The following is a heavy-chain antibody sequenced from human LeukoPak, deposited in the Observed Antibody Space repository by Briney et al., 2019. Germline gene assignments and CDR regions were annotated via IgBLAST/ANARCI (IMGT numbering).Heavy chain of an antibody. Sequence: SETLSLTCAVYGGSFSGYYWSWIRQPPGKGLEWIGEINHSGSTNYNPSLKSRVTISVDTSKNQFSLKLSSVTAADTAVYYCARGLPIAAAGSFDYWGQGTPVTVSS. CDR1: GGSFSGYY. V-gene: IGHV4-34*01. D-gene: IGHD6-13*01. CDR2: INHSGST. J-gene: IGHJ4*02. CDR3: ARGLPIAAAGSFDY.